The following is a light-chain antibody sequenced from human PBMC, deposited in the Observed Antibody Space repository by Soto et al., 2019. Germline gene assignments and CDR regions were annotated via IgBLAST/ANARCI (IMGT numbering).Light chain of an antibody. V-gene: IGKV1-39*01. CDR3: QQRYNTPPST. CDR1: QSIITY. CDR2: GAS. J-gene: IGKJ2*01. Sequence: DIQLTQSPSSLSASIGDRVTLTCRASQSIITYLNWYQQKPGKAPKLLSYGASTLQSGVPSRFSGSGSGTDFTLTISSLQPEDFATYYCQQRYNTPPSTFGQGTKLEIK.